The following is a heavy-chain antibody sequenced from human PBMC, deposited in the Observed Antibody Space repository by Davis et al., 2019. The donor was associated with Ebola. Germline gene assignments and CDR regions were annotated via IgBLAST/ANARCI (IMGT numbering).Heavy chain of an antibody. Sequence: LRLSCTVSGGSISSGDYYWSWIRQPPGKGLEWIGYIYYSGSTNYNPSLKSRVTISVDTSKNQFSLKLSSVTAADTAVYYCARAPPYYYGSGNNWFDPWGQGTLVTVSS. CDR1: GGSISSGDYY. V-gene: IGHV4-30-4*01. J-gene: IGHJ5*02. CDR3: ARAPPYYYGSGNNWFDP. D-gene: IGHD3-10*01. CDR2: IYYSGST.